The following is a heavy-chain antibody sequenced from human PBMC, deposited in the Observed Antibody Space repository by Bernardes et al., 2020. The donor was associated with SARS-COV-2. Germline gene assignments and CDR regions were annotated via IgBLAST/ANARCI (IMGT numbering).Heavy chain of an antibody. CDR2: MNPKTGST. J-gene: IGHJ5*02. CDR1: GYTFTSYD. CDR3: ARGFGDPSP. Sequence: ASVKVSCKASGYTFTSYDINWVRQAPGQGLEWMGWMNPKTGSTGYAQKFQGRVTMTRNLSTNTAYMELSTLRSEDTAVYYCARGFGDPSPWGQGTQVTVSS. D-gene: IGHD3-16*01. V-gene: IGHV1-8*01.